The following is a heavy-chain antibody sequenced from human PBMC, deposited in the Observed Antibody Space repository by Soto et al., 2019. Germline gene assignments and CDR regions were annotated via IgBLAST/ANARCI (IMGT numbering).Heavy chain of an antibody. J-gene: IGHJ4*02. CDR1: GGSMISYY. CDR2: IYYAGST. D-gene: IGHD3-9*01. CDR3: GKLPQYETLTGYLNYFDY. Sequence: SETLSLTCTVSGGSMISYYWSWIRQPPGRGLEWIGFIYYAGSTKYNPSLNSRVTISVDTSKNTVYLQMNSLRAEDTAVYFCGKLPQYETLTGYLNYFDYWGPGILVTVSS. V-gene: IGHV4-59*12.